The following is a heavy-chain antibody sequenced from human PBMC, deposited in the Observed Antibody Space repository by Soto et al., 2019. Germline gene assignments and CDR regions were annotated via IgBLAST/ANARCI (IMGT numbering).Heavy chain of an antibody. Sequence: ASVKVSCKASGYTFTSYDINWVRQATGQGLEWMGWMNPNSGNTGYAQKFQGRVTMTRNTSTSTAYMELSSLRSDDTAVYYCARYWVARTDRRADYWGQGTLVTVSS. J-gene: IGHJ4*02. D-gene: IGHD2-15*01. CDR1: GYTFTSYD. CDR2: MNPNSGNT. V-gene: IGHV1-8*01. CDR3: ARYWVARTDRRADY.